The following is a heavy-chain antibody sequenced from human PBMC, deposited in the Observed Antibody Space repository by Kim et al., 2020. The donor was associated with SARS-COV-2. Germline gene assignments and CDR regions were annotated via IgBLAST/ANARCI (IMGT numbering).Heavy chain of an antibody. CDR3: ARVRAARAYGMDV. V-gene: IGHV1-2*02. Sequence: YAQKFQGRVTMTRDTSISTAYMELSRLRSDDTAVYYCARVRAARAYGMDVWGQGTTVTVSS. J-gene: IGHJ6*02. D-gene: IGHD6-6*01.